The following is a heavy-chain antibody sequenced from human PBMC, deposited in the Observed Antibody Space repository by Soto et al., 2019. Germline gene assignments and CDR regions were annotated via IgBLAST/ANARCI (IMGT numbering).Heavy chain of an antibody. CDR1: GDSISTFF. D-gene: IGHD3-22*01. CDR2: VYYTGST. Sequence: SETLSLTCTVSGDSISTFFWGWMRQSPGKELEWIGYVYYTGSTNYNPSLKSRVTISVDRSKNQFSLKLTSANAADTAVYYCARGRTVRNYADDSSDYFYFFDYWGQGTQVTVSS. CDR3: ARGRTVRNYADDSSDYFYFFDY. V-gene: IGHV4-59*01. J-gene: IGHJ4*02.